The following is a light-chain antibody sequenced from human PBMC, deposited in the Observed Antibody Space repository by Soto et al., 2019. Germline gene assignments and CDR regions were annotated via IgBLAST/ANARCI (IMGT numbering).Light chain of an antibody. CDR3: QQYGSSIT. J-gene: IGKJ5*01. CDR2: DVS. V-gene: IGKV3-20*01. CDR1: QGVTTN. Sequence: EIVMTQSPGTLSVSPGERATLSCRAGQGVTTNFAWYQQKSGQSPRLLIYDVSIRATGVPARFSGTGSETDFTLTISRLEPEDFAVYYCQQYGSSITFGQGTRLEI.